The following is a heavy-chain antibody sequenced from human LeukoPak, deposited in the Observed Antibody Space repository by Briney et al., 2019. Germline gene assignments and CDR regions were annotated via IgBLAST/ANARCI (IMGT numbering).Heavy chain of an antibody. CDR2: VSSDGNRQ. CDR3: TRGLGEHGGVSDR. V-gene: IGHV3-30-3*01. D-gene: IGHD3-16*01. CDR1: GFTFGRYT. J-gene: IGHJ5*02. Sequence: PGSSLRLSCAASGFTFGRYTIHWVRQVPGKGLEWVAVVSSDGNRQYYADSVRGRFTVSRDNAKDSVYLQMNSLRAEDTAVYYCTRGLGEHGGVSDRWGQGTLVIVS.